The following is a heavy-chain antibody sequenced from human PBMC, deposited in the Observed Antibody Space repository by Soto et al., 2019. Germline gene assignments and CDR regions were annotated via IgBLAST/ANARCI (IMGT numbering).Heavy chain of an antibody. D-gene: IGHD2-15*01. CDR2: IWFDGSNE. J-gene: IGHJ6*02. Sequence: GGSLRLSCAASGFTFSDYGMHWVRQAPGEGLQWVAVIWFDGSNEHYADSVKGRFTISRDNSKNTLYLQMYSLRAGDTAVYYCARGSLYCSSTSCSYGMDVWGQGTTVAVSS. V-gene: IGHV3-33*01. CDR3: ARGSLYCSSTSCSYGMDV. CDR1: GFTFSDYG.